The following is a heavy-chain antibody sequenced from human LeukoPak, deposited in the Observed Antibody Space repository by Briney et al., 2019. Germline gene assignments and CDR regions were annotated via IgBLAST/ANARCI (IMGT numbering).Heavy chain of an antibody. CDR2: VNSDGSST. CDR1: GFTFSVYW. J-gene: IGHJ4*02. D-gene: IGHD1-26*01. V-gene: IGHV3-74*01. Sequence: VGSLRLSSAASGFTFSVYWMYCVCQAPGGGLWCVSRVNSDGSSTSSADSVKGRFTIYRDNAKNTLYLQMNSLRAEDTAVYYCARYSGSYQQFDYWGQGTLVTVSS. CDR3: ARYSGSYQQFDY.